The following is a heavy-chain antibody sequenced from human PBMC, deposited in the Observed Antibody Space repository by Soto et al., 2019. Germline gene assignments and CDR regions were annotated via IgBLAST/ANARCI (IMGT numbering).Heavy chain of an antibody. CDR2: IIPIFGTA. CDR1: GGTFSSYA. J-gene: IGHJ6*02. CDR3: ARQDIVVVPAAIGGNYYYYGMDV. D-gene: IGHD2-2*01. Sequence: QVQLVQSGAEVKKPGSSVKVSCKASGGTFSSYAISWVRQAPGQGLEWMGGIIPIFGTANYAQKCQGRVTITADESTSTAYMELSSLRSEDTAVYYCARQDIVVVPAAIGGNYYYYGMDVWGQGTTVTVSS. V-gene: IGHV1-69*01.